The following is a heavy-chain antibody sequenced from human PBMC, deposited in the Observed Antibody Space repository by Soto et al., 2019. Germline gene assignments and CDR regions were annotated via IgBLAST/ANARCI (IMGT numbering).Heavy chain of an antibody. V-gene: IGHV3-23*01. J-gene: IGHJ4*02. CDR2: ISGSGGST. CDR1: GFTFSSYA. Sequence: GGSLRLSCAASGFTFSSYAMSWVRQAPGKGLEWVSAISGSGGSTYYADSVKGRFTISRDNSKNTLYLQMNSLRAEDTAVYYGAKDDCSSTSCLGVGWGQGTLGTVSS. CDR3: AKDDCSSTSCLGVG. D-gene: IGHD2-2*01.